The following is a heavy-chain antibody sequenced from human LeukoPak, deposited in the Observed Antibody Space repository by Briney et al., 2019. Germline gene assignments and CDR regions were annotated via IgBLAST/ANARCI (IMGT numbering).Heavy chain of an antibody. Sequence: SGTLSLTCAVSGGSISSSNWWSWVRQPPGKGLEWIGEIYHSGSSNYNPSLKSRVTISVDKSKNQFSLKLSSVTAADTAVYYCARLLASYGSGSRHFDYWGQGTLVTVSS. CDR1: GGSISSSNW. CDR3: ARLLASYGSGSRHFDY. V-gene: IGHV4-4*02. CDR2: IYHSGSS. D-gene: IGHD3-10*01. J-gene: IGHJ4*02.